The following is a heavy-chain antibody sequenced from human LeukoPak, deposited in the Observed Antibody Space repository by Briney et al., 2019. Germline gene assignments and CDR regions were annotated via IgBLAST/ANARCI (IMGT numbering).Heavy chain of an antibody. CDR1: GGSSSGYY. CDR2: INDRGST. D-gene: IGHD4-11*01. Sequence: SETLSLTCAVYGGSSSGYYWSWIRQPPGKGLEWLGEINDRGSTNYKPSLKSRVAISIDTSKNHLSLKLSSVTAADTAVYYCARAGLMMTTYKRWFDPWGQGSLVTVSS. CDR3: ARAGLMMTTYKRWFDP. V-gene: IGHV4-34*01. J-gene: IGHJ5*02.